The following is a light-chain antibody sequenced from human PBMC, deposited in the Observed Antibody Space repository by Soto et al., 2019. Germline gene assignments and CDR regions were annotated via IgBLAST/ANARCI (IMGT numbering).Light chain of an antibody. V-gene: IGKV3-20*01. CDR2: GAS. CDR1: QSVSDNY. J-gene: IGKJ1*01. CDR3: QQYVSSPWT. Sequence: ELVFTQSPGTLSLSPGEGATLSCRARQSVSDNYLAWYQQKPGQAPRLLIYGASNRATGIPDRFSGSGSGTDFTLTISRLEPEDFAVYYCQQYVSSPWTFGQGTKVDIK.